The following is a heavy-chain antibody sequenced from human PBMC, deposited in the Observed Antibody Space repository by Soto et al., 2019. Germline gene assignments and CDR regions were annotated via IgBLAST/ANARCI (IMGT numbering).Heavy chain of an antibody. CDR2: LIPVFGSP. D-gene: IGHD5-18*01. CDR1: GGTFSKDA. Sequence: QVQLVQSGAEVKKPGSSVTVSCKTSGGTFSKDAINWVRQAPGQGLEWMGWLIPVFGSPIYAQKFQGRIRITADESTSTAFMDLSSLRSEDTAVYYCTRVLGYTFEPGKSRYYAMDVWGQGTTVSVSS. J-gene: IGHJ6*02. CDR3: TRVLGYTFEPGKSRYYAMDV. V-gene: IGHV1-69*01.